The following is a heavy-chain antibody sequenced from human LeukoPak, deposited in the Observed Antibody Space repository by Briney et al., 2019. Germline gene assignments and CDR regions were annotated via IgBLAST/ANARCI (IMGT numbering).Heavy chain of an antibody. J-gene: IGHJ3*02. V-gene: IGHV1-2*02. D-gene: IGHD3-22*01. CDR3: ARDRSYYDSSGYYYGGPHDAFDI. CDR1: GYTFTGYY. CDR2: INPNSGGT. Sequence: ASVKVSCKASGYTFTGYYMHWVRQAPGQGLEWMGWINPNSGGTNYAQKFQGRVTMTRDTSISTAYMELSGLRSDDTAVYYCARDRSYYDSSGYYYGGPHDAFDIWGQGTMVTVSS.